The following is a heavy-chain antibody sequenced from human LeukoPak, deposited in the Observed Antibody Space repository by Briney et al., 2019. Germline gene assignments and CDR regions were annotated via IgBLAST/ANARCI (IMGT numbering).Heavy chain of an antibody. CDR3: ARTPLRYCTNGVCYFYYYYGMDV. Sequence: SQTLSLTCAVSGGSISSGGYSWSWIRQPPGKGLEWIGYIYHSGSTNYNPSLKSRVTISVDTSKNQFSLKLSSVTAADTAVYYCARTPLRYCTNGVCYFYYYYGMDVWGQGTTVTVSS. V-gene: IGHV4-30-2*01. J-gene: IGHJ6*02. CDR2: IYHSGST. D-gene: IGHD2-8*01. CDR1: GGSISSGGYS.